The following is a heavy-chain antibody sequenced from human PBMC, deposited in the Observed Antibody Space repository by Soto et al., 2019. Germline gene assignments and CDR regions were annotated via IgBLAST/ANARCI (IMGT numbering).Heavy chain of an antibody. D-gene: IGHD3-10*01. CDR2: ISSSISYT. CDR3: ARDGQTYGQGDY. CDR1: GFSLSDYS. V-gene: IGHV3-11*06. J-gene: IGHJ4*02. Sequence: QVQLVESGGGLVKPEGSLTLSCAASGFSLSDYSMSWIRQAPGKGLEWVSYISSSISYTHYADSVKGRFTASRDNAKNSVFLHLNSLRAEDTSVYYCARDGQTYGQGDYWGQGTLVTVS.